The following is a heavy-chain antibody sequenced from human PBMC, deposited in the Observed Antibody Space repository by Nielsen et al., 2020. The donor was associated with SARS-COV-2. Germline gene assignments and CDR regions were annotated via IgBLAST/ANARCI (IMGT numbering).Heavy chain of an antibody. V-gene: IGHV3-23*01. J-gene: IGHJ3*02. CDR1: GFTFDDYA. CDR2: ISGSGGST. Sequence: GGSLRLSCAASGFTFDDYAMSWVRQAPGKGLEWVSAISGSGGSTYYADSVKGRFTISRDNSKNTLYLQMNSLRAEDTAVYYCAKCRSTVTTLDAFDIWGQGTMVTVSS. D-gene: IGHD4-17*01. CDR3: AKCRSTVTTLDAFDI.